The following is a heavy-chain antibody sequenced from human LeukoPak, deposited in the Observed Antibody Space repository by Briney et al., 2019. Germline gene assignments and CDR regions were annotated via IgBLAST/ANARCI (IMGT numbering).Heavy chain of an antibody. J-gene: IGHJ6*03. V-gene: IGHV1-2*02. D-gene: IGHD6-19*01. CDR3: ARSPPSYSSGWLLNYYYYYMDV. CDR1: GYTFTGYY. Sequence: ASVKVSCKASGYTFTGYYMHWVRQAPGQGLEWMGWINPNSGGTNYAQKLQGRVTMTTDTSTSTAYMELRSLRSDDTAVYYCARSPPSYSSGWLLNYYYYYMDVWGKGTTVTVSS. CDR2: INPNSGGT.